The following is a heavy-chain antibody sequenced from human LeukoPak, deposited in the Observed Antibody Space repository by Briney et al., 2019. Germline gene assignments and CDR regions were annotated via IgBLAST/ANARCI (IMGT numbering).Heavy chain of an antibody. J-gene: IGHJ4*02. CDR2: IWYDGSKK. V-gene: IGHV3-33*01. CDR1: GFTFSSYG. Sequence: GGSLRLSCATSGFTFSSYGMHWVRQAPGKGLEWVAVIWYDGSKKYYADSVKGRFTISRDNSKNTLYLQMNSLRAEDTAVYYCAREVVGTMVRGATLGNYWGQGTLVTVSS. D-gene: IGHD3-10*01. CDR3: AREVVGTMVRGATLGNY.